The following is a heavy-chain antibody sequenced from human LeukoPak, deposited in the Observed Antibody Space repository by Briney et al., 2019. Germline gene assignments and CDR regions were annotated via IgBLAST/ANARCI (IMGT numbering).Heavy chain of an antibody. Sequence: QSGGSLRLSCAASGFSFSSYEMTWVRQAPGKGLEWVSYISSSGGTIYYADSVKGRFTISRHNSKNTLYLQMNSLRAEDTAVYYCARGPNPQRAFDYWGQGTLVTVSS. CDR2: ISSSGGTI. CDR3: ARGPNPQRAFDY. V-gene: IGHV3-48*03. CDR1: GFSFSSYE. J-gene: IGHJ4*02.